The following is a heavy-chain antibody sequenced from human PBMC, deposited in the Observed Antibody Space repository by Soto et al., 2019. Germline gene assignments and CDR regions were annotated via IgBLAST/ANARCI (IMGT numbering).Heavy chain of an antibody. J-gene: IGHJ1*01. CDR2: INHSGST. D-gene: IGHD6-13*01. CDR1: GGSFSGYY. Sequence: QVQLQQWGAGVLKPSETLSLTCAVYGGSFSGYYWSWIRQPPGKGLEWIGEINHSGSTNYNPSLKSRVTISVDTSKNQFSLKLSSVTAADTAVYYCASRSYSRSPFQHWGQGTLVTVSS. CDR3: ASRSYSRSPFQH. V-gene: IGHV4-34*01.